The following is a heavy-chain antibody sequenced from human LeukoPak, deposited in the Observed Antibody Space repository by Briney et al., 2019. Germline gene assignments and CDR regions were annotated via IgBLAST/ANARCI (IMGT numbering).Heavy chain of an antibody. Sequence: GGSLRLSCAASIFTFSSYEMNWVRQAPGKGLEWVSYISSSGSTIKYADSVKGRFTISRDNAKNSLYLQMNSLRAEDMALYYCAKGRLRLGELSLASFDYWGQGTLVTVSS. J-gene: IGHJ4*02. CDR3: AKGRLRLGELSLASFDY. V-gene: IGHV3-48*03. CDR1: IFTFSSYE. CDR2: ISSSGSTI. D-gene: IGHD3-16*02.